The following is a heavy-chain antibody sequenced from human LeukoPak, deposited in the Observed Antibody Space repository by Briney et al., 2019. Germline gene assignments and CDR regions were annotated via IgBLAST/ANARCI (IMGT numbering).Heavy chain of an antibody. Sequence: GGSLRLSCAASGFTFSSYSMNWVRQAPGKGLEWVSSISSSSSYIYYADSVKGRFTISRDNAKNSLYLQMNSLRAEDTAVYYCAREGLVVPAAIDYFDYWGQGTLVTVSS. CDR2: ISSSSSYI. J-gene: IGHJ4*02. CDR1: GFTFSSYS. D-gene: IGHD2-2*02. CDR3: AREGLVVPAAIDYFDY. V-gene: IGHV3-21*01.